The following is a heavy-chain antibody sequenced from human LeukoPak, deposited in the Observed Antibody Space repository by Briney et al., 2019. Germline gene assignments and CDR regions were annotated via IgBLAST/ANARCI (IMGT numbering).Heavy chain of an antibody. J-gene: IGHJ4*02. CDR3: AKAPARYCSSTSCYFYFDY. Sequence: PGRSLRLSCAASGFTFDDYAMHWVRQAPGKGLEWVSGISWNSGSIGYADSVKGRFTISRDNAKNSLYLQMNSLRAEDTALYYCAKAPARYCSSTSCYFYFDYWGQGTLVTVSS. CDR1: GFTFDDYA. D-gene: IGHD2-2*01. CDR2: ISWNSGSI. V-gene: IGHV3-9*01.